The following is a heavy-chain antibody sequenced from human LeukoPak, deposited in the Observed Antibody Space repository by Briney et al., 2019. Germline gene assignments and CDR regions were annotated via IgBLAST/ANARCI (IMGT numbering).Heavy chain of an antibody. J-gene: IGHJ4*02. CDR1: GGSISSGSYY. V-gene: IGHV4-61*02. D-gene: IGHD6-13*01. Sequence: SETLSLTCTVSGGSISSGSYYWSWIRQPAGKGLEWIGRIYTSGSTNYNPSLKSRVTISVDTSKNQFSLKLSSVTAADTAVYYCARLIAAAGILFWDYWGQGTPVTVSS. CDR3: ARLIAAAGILFWDY. CDR2: IYTSGST.